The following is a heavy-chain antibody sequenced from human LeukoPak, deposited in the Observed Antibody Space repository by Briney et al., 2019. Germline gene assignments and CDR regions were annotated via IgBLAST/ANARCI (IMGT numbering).Heavy chain of an antibody. V-gene: IGHV4-59*08. D-gene: IGHD5-18*01. CDR3: ARRGYSYYMDV. CDR2: IYYSGST. Sequence: SETLSLTCTVSAGSISRYFWSRIRQPPGKGLEWIGYIYYSGSTNYNPSLKSRVTISVDTSKNQFSLKLSSVTAADTAVYYCARRGYSYYMDVWGKGTTVTVSS. CDR1: AGSISRYF. J-gene: IGHJ6*03.